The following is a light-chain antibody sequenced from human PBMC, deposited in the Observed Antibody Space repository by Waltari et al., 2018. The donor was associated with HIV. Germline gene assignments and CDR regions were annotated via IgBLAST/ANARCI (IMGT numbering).Light chain of an antibody. J-gene: IGLJ2*01. V-gene: IGLV3-21*02. CDR1: NIGSKS. Sequence: SYVLTQPPSVSVAPGQTARITCGGNNIGSKSVHWYQQRPGQAPVLVVYDDRDRPSGIPERFSGSKSGNTATLTFSRVEAGDEADYYCQVWDSSTDHVVFGGGTKLTVL. CDR3: QVWDSSTDHVV. CDR2: DDR.